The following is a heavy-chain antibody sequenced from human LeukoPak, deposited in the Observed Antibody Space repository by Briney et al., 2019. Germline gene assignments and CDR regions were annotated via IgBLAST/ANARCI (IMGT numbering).Heavy chain of an antibody. CDR1: GGSISSYY. Sequence: SETLSLTCTVSGGSISSYYWSWIRQPPGKGLEWIGYIYYSGSTNYNPSLKSRVTISVDTSKNQFSLKLSSVIAADTAVYYCASSITMVRGVSDGGFDYWGQGTLVTVSS. D-gene: IGHD3-10*01. J-gene: IGHJ4*02. V-gene: IGHV4-59*01. CDR3: ASSITMVRGVSDGGFDY. CDR2: IYYSGST.